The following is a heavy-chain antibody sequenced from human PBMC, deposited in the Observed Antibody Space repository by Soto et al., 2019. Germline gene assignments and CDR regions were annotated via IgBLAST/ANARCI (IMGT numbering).Heavy chain of an antibody. Sequence: SETLSLTCTVSGGSISSGVYYWSWIRQHPGKGLEWIGYIYYSGSTYYNPSLKSRVTISVDTSKNQFSLKLSSVTAADTAVYYCALDYGDYGGYFDYWGQGTLVTVSS. D-gene: IGHD4-17*01. CDR2: IYYSGST. CDR1: GGSISSGVYY. V-gene: IGHV4-31*03. CDR3: ALDYGDYGGYFDY. J-gene: IGHJ4*02.